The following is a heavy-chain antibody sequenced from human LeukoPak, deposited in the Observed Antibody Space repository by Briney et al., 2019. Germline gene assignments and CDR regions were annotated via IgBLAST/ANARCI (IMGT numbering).Heavy chain of an antibody. V-gene: IGHV3-23*01. CDR1: GFTFSSYA. CDR3: AGSDTIGYLPREWDYWYFDL. J-gene: IGHJ2*01. CDR2: ISGSGGGT. Sequence: PGGSLRLSCAASGFTFSSYAMSWVRQAPGKGLEWVSAISGSGGGTYYADSVKGRFTVSRDNAKNSLYLQMNSLRAEDTAVYYCAGSDTIGYLPREWDYWYFDLWGRGTLVTVSS. D-gene: IGHD3-22*01.